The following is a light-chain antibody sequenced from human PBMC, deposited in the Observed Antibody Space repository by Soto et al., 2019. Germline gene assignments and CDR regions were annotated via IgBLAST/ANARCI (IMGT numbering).Light chain of an antibody. Sequence: DIQVTQSPSTLSSSVGDRVTITCRASQTIGTSLAWFQQKPGKAPKLLIYKASTLEGGVPARFNGSGSGTEFALSISSLQPDDFATYYCPQYNEYSKTFGQWTKVQIX. CDR2: KAS. V-gene: IGKV1-5*03. CDR1: QTIGTS. J-gene: IGKJ1*01. CDR3: PQYNEYSKT.